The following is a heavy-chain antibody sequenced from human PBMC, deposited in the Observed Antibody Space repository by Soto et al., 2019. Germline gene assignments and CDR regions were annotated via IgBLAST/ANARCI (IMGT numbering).Heavy chain of an antibody. CDR2: TYYIGST. CDR1: GGSISSYY. D-gene: IGHD6-19*01. J-gene: IGHJ6*02. CDR3: ARDKVNIGVDGTHYFYGMDV. V-gene: IGHV4-59*01. Sequence: QVQLQESGPGLVKPSETLSLTCTVSGGSISSYYWSWIRQPPGKGLEWTGYTYYIGSTKYNPSLKSRVTISVDTSKNQFALKLSSVTAADTAVYYCARDKVNIGVDGTHYFYGMDVWGQGTTVTVSS.